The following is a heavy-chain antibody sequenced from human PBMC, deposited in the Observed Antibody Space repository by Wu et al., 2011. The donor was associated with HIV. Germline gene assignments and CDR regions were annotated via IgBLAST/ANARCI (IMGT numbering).Heavy chain of an antibody. J-gene: IGHJ5*02. CDR1: GYTFTGYY. CDR3: AGTQITGTTWVSWFDP. D-gene: IGHD1-20*01. CDR2: INPNSGGT. V-gene: IGHV1-2*02. Sequence: QVQLVQSGAEVKKPGSSVKVSCKASGYTFTGYYMHWVRQAPGQGLEWMGWINPNSGGTNYAQKFQGRVTMTRDTSISTAYMELSRLRSDDTAVYYCAGTQITGTTWVSWFDPWGQGTLVTVSS.